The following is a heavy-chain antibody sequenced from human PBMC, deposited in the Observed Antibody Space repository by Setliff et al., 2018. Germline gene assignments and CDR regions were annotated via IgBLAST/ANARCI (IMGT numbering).Heavy chain of an antibody. Sequence: SETLSLTCTVSGGSIRSYYWSWIRQPPGKGLEWIGYIYTSGRTNYNPSLKSRVTISVDTSKNQFTLKVSSVTAADTAVYYCARDPPYCRSTSCRCAFDIWGQGTMVTVSS. CDR3: ARDPPYCRSTSCRCAFDI. J-gene: IGHJ3*02. CDR2: IYTSGRT. CDR1: GGSIRSYY. D-gene: IGHD2-2*01. V-gene: IGHV4-4*08.